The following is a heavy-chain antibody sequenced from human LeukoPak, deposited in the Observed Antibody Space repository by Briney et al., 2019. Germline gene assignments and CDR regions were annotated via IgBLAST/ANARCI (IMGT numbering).Heavy chain of an antibody. D-gene: IGHD3-10*01. CDR3: ARRGQDGSGSYYFDY. V-gene: IGHV5-51*01. CDR1: GYSFTSYW. J-gene: IGHJ4*02. Sequence: GESLKISCKGSGYSFTSYWIGWVRQMPGKGLEWMGIIYPGDSNTRYSPPFQGQVTISADKSISTAYLQWSSLKASDTAMYYCARRGQDGSGSYYFDYWGQGTLVTVSS. CDR2: IYPGDSNT.